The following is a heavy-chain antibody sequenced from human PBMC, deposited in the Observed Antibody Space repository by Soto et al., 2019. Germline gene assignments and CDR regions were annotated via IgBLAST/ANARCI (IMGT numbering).Heavy chain of an antibody. D-gene: IGHD2-15*01. CDR1: GGSISSGDYY. J-gene: IGHJ5*02. V-gene: IGHV4-30-4*01. CDR3: ARRQNYCSGGSCPWWFDP. CDR2: IYYSGST. Sequence: TSETLSLTCTVSGGSISSGDYYWSWIRQPPGKGLEWIGYIYYSGSTYYNPSLKSRVTISVDTSKNQFSLKLSSVTAADTAVYYCARRQNYCSGGSCPWWFDPWGQGTLVTVSS.